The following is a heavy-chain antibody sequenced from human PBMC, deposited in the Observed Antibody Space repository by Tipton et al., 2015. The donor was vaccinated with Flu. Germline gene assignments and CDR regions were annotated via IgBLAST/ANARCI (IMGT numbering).Heavy chain of an antibody. V-gene: IGHV3-21*01. CDR3: ARNYDSSDAFDI. CDR1: GFTFSSYS. Sequence: GSLRLSCAASGFTFSSYSMNWVRQAPGKGLEWVSSISSSSSYIYYADSVKGRFTISRDNAKNSLYLQMNSLRAEGTAVYYCARNYDSSDAFDIWGQGTMVTVSS. D-gene: IGHD3-22*01. CDR2: ISSSSSYI. J-gene: IGHJ3*02.